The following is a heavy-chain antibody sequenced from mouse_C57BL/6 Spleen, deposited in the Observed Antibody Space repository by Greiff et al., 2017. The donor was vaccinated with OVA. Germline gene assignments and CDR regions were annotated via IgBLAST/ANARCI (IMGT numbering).Heavy chain of an antibody. J-gene: IGHJ4*01. CDR3: ARRPTVALRDYAMDY. Sequence: EVQLQQSGPELVKPGASVKIPCKASGYTFTDYNMDWVKQSHGQSLEWIGDINPNNGGTIYNQKFKGKATLTVDKSSSTAYMERRSLTSEDTAVYYCARRPTVALRDYAMDYWGQGTSVTVSS. D-gene: IGHD1-1*01. CDR2: INPNNGGT. CDR1: GYTFTDYN. V-gene: IGHV1-18*01.